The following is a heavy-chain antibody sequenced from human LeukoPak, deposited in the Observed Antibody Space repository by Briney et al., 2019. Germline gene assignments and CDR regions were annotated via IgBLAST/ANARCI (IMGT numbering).Heavy chain of an antibody. CDR3: ARDTGSGSYYTGGIDY. J-gene: IGHJ4*02. D-gene: IGHD3-10*01. CDR2: IYHSGST. CDR1: GGSISSSNW. V-gene: IGHV4-4*02. Sequence: SGTLSLSCAVSGGSISSSNWWSWVRQPPGKGLEWVGEIYHSGSTNYNPSLKSRVTISVDKSKNQFSLKLSSVTAADTAVYYCARDTGSGSYYTGGIDYWGQGTLVTVSS.